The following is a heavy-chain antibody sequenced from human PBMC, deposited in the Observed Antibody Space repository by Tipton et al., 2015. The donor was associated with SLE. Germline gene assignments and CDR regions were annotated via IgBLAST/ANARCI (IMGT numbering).Heavy chain of an antibody. CDR1: GFTFSSYS. V-gene: IGHV3-21*01. CDR3: ARGLFGYYYYMDV. Sequence: GSLRLSCAASGFTFSSYSMNWVRQAPGKGLEWVSSISSSSSYIYYADSVKGRFTISRDNAKNSLYLQMNSLRAEDTAVYYCARGLFGYYYYMDVWGKGTTVTVSS. CDR2: ISSSSSYI. D-gene: IGHD3-16*01. J-gene: IGHJ6*03.